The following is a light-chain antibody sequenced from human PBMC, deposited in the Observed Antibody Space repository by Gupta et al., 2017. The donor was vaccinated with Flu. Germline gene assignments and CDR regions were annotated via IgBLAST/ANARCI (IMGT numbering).Light chain of an antibody. J-gene: IGLJ3*02. CDR3: AAWDDSLSGHWV. CDR1: SSNIGSNY. CDR2: RNN. Sequence: SSNIGSNYVYWYQQLPGTAPKLLIYRNNQRPSGVPDRFSGSKSGTSASLAISGLRSEDEADYYCAAWDDSLSGHWVFGGGTKLTVL. V-gene: IGLV1-47*01.